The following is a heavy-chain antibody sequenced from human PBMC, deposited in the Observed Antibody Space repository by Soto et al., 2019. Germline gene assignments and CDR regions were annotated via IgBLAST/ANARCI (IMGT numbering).Heavy chain of an antibody. CDR3: AKRFRGVLLNPEVD. J-gene: IGHJ4*02. D-gene: IGHD3-10*01. CDR2: IWHDGGNK. V-gene: IGHV3-33*06. Sequence: QVQLVESGGGVVQPGRSLRLSCAASGFTFSSYGMHWVRQAPGKGLEWVAFIWHDGGNKFYAESVKGRFTISRDNSKNTLYLQMNSLRAEDTALYYCAKRFRGVLLNPEVDWGQGTLVTVSS. CDR1: GFTFSSYG.